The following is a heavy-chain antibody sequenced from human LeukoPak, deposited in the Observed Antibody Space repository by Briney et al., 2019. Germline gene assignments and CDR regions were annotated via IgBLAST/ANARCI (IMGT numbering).Heavy chain of an antibody. V-gene: IGHV3-23*01. D-gene: IGHD4-17*01. CDR1: GFTFSSYW. CDR3: AKEWVYGDYGYHFDY. Sequence: GGSLRLSCVGSGFTFSSYWMSWVRQVPGKGLEWVSAISGSGGSTYYADSVKGRFTISRDNSKNTLYLQMNSLRAEDTAVYYCAKEWVYGDYGYHFDYWGQGTLVTVSS. CDR2: ISGSGGST. J-gene: IGHJ4*02.